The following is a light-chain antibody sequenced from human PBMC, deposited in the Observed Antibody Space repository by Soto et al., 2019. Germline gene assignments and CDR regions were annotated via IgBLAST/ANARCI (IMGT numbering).Light chain of an antibody. Sequence: DIQMTQSPSTLSASVGDRVTITCRASQSISSWLAWYQQKPGKAPKLLIYDASSLESGVPSRFSGSGSGTEFTLTTSRLQPDDFAAYYCQQYNSYSSFGQGTKVESK. J-gene: IGKJ1*01. CDR1: QSISSW. CDR2: DAS. V-gene: IGKV1-5*01. CDR3: QQYNSYSS.